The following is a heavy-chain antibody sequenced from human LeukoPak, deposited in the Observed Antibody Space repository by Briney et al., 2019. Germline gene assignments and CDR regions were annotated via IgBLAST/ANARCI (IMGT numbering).Heavy chain of an antibody. V-gene: IGHV1-69*13. J-gene: IGHJ2*01. D-gene: IGHD3/OR15-3a*01. CDR1: GGTFSSYA. Sequence: ASVKVSCKASGGTFSSYAISWVRQAPGQGLEWMGGIIPIFGTANYAQKFQGRVTITADESTSTAYMELSSLRSEDTAVYYCAKAWDWEDTSWYFDLWGRGTLVTVSS. CDR3: AKAWDWEDTSWYFDL. CDR2: IIPIFGTA.